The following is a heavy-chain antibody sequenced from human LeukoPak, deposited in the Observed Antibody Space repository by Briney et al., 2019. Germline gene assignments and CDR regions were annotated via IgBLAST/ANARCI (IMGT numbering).Heavy chain of an antibody. CDR1: GYSISSGYY. CDR2: IYHSGST. V-gene: IGHV4-38-2*02. D-gene: IGHD1-26*01. Sequence: PSETLSLTCTVSGYSISSGYYWGWIRQPPGKGLEWIGSIYHSGSTYYNPSLKSRVTMSVDTSKNQFSLKLSSVTAADTAVYYCARERANRVGATYYYYYYMDVWGKGTTVTISS. J-gene: IGHJ6*03. CDR3: ARERANRVGATYYYYYYMDV.